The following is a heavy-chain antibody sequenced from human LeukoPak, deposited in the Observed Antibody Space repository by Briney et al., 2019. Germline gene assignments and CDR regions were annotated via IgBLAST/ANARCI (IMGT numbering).Heavy chain of an antibody. J-gene: IGHJ4*02. CDR3: AKLPTVAGKEEYYFDY. CDR1: GFTFSSYA. D-gene: IGHD6-19*01. CDR2: ISGSGGST. Sequence: PGGSLRLSCAASGFTFSSYAMSWVRQAPGKGLEWVSAISGSGGSTYYADSVKGRFTISRDNSKNTLYLQMNSLRAEDTAVYYCAKLPTVAGKEEYYFDYWGQGTLVTVSS. V-gene: IGHV3-23*01.